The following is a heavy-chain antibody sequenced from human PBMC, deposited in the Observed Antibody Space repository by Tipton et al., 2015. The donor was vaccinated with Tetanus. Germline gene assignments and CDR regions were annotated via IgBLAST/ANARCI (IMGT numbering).Heavy chain of an antibody. CDR1: GFAFNTYA. Sequence: SLRLSCAVSGFAFNTYAMHWIRQAPGKGLEWVAVISFDGSNKYYADSVKGRFTISRDNSTNTLYLQMNSLRAEDTAVYYCAVGGYNHAFDIWGQGTMVTVSS. D-gene: IGHD5-18*01. CDR2: ISFDGSNK. V-gene: IGHV3-30*14. CDR3: AVGGYNHAFDI. J-gene: IGHJ3*02.